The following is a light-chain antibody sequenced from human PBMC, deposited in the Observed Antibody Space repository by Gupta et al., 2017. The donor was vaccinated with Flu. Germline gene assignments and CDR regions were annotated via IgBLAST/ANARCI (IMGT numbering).Light chain of an antibody. CDR1: SSDVGRYNY. CDR3: SSYTSSSTWV. J-gene: IGLJ3*02. CDR2: EVN. V-gene: IGLV2-14*01. Sequence: QSALTQPASVSGSPGQSITISCTGTSSDVGRYNYVSWYQHHPGKAPKLMIYEVNNRPSGISNRFSASKSGNTASLTISGRQAEDEADYYCSSYTSSSTWVFGGGTSLTVL.